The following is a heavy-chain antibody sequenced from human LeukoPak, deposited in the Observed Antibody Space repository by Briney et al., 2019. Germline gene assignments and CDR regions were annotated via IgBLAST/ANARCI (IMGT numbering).Heavy chain of an antibody. CDR2: INPGGGST. J-gene: IGHJ3*02. Sequence: GASVKVSCKASGYTFTSYYLYWVRQAPGQGLEWMGIINPGGGSTNYAQKFQGRVTMTRDTSTSTVYMELRSLRSEDTAVYYCARDDGAALDIWGQGTMVTVSS. CDR1: GYTFTSYY. CDR3: ARDDGAALDI. V-gene: IGHV1-46*01. D-gene: IGHD3-16*01.